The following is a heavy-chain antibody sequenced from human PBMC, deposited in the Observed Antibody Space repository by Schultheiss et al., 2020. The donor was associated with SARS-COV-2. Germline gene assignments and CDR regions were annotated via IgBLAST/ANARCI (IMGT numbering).Heavy chain of an antibody. CDR3: ARRGAGGSPFDY. V-gene: IGHV4-59*08. CDR1: GGSISSYY. J-gene: IGHJ4*02. Sequence: SETLSLTCTVSGGSISSYYWSWIRQHPGKGLEWIGSIYYSGSTNYNPSLKSRVTISVDTSKNQFSLKLSSVTAADTAVYYCARRGAGGSPFDYWGQGTLVTVSS. D-gene: IGHD3-10*01. CDR2: IYYSGST.